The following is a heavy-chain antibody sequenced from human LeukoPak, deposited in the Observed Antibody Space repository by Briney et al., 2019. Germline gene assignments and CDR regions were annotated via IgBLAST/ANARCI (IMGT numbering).Heavy chain of an antibody. J-gene: IGHJ1*01. V-gene: IGHV3-23*01. CDR1: GFTFSSYA. D-gene: IGHD6-19*01. Sequence: GGSLRLSCAASGFTFSSYAMSWVRQAPGKGLEWVSAISGSGGSTYYADSVKGRFTISRDNSKNTLYLQMNRLRAEDTAVYYCAKGGSGWPEYFQHWGQGTLVTVSS. CDR2: ISGSGGST. CDR3: AKGGSGWPEYFQH.